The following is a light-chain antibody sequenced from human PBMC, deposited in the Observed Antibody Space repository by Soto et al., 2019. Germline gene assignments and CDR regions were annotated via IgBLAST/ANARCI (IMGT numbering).Light chain of an antibody. V-gene: IGLV2-8*01. CDR2: EVS. CDR1: ISDVGGYHY. CDR3: SSDAGSNIFV. J-gene: IGLJ1*01. Sequence: TQPPSASGSPGQSVTISCTGTISDVGGYHYVSWYQQHPGKAPKLMIYEVSKRPSGVPNRFSGSKSGNTASLTVSGLQADDEADYFCSSDAGSNIFVFGTGTKVTVL.